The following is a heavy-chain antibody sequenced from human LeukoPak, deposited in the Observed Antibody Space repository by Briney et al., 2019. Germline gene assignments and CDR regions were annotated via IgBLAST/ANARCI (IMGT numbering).Heavy chain of an antibody. V-gene: IGHV1-18*01. D-gene: IGHD1-26*01. Sequence: ASVKVSCKASGYTLTSYGISWVRQAPGQGLEWMGWIRAYNGNTNYAQKLQGRVTMATDTSTSTAYMELRSLRSDDTAVYYCARDPGFSYVGARGCVDYFDYWGQGTLVTVSS. CDR1: GYTLTSYG. CDR2: IRAYNGNT. J-gene: IGHJ4*02. CDR3: ARDPGFSYVGARGCVDYFDY.